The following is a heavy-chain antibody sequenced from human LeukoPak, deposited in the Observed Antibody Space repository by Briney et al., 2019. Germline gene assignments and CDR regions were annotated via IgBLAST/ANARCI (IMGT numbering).Heavy chain of an antibody. Sequence: ASVKVSCKASGGTFSSYAISWVRQAPGQGLEWMGWISAYNGNTNYAQKLQGRVTMTTDTSTSTVYMELRSLRSDDTAVYYCARDGRWPPYYFDYWGQGTLVTVSS. J-gene: IGHJ4*02. CDR2: ISAYNGNT. V-gene: IGHV1-18*01. CDR3: ARDGRWPPYYFDY. CDR1: GGTFSSYA.